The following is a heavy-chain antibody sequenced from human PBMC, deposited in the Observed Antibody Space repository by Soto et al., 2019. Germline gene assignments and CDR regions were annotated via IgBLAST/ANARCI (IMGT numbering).Heavy chain of an antibody. J-gene: IGHJ4*02. Sequence: SETLSLTCTVSGGSISSYYWSWIRQPPGKGLEWIGYIYYSGSTNYNPSLKSRVTISVDTSKNQFSLKLSSVTAADTAVYYCASLYSGYDFLGLTPRYYYFDYWGQGTLVTVSS. CDR1: GGSISSYY. V-gene: IGHV4-59*12. D-gene: IGHD5-12*01. CDR2: IYYSGST. CDR3: ASLYSGYDFLGLTPRYYYFDY.